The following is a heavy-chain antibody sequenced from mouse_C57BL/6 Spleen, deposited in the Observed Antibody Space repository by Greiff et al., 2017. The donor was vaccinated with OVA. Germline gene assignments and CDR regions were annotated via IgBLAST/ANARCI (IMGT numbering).Heavy chain of an antibody. CDR1: GYAFSSYW. J-gene: IGHJ2*01. D-gene: IGHD2-3*01. V-gene: IGHV1-80*01. Sequence: ESGAELVKPGASVKISCKASGYAFSSYWMNWVKQRPGKGLEWIGQIYPGDGDTNYNGKFKGKATLTADKSSSTAYMQLSSLTSEDSAVYFCARAGDDGYYFDYWGQGTTLTVSS. CDR2: IYPGDGDT. CDR3: ARAGDDGYYFDY.